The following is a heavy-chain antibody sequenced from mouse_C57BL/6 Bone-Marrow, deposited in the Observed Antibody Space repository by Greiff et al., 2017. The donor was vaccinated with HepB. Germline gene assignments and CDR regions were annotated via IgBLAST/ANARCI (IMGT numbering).Heavy chain of an antibody. CDR2: INPSSGYT. D-gene: IGHD2-2*01. J-gene: IGHJ4*01. Sequence: QVQLKESGAELARPGASVKMSCKASGYTFTSYTMHWVKQRPGQGLEWIGYINPSSGYTKYNQKFKDKATLTADKSSSTAYMQLSSLTSEDSAVYYCARWLLRRLRPRRAMDYWGQGTSVTVSS. CDR1: GYTFTSYT. CDR3: ARWLLRRLRPRRAMDY. V-gene: IGHV1-4*01.